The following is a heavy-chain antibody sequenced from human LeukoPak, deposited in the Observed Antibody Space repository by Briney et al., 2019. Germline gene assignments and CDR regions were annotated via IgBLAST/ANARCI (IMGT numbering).Heavy chain of an antibody. CDR2: ISSGTI. J-gene: IGHJ4*02. V-gene: IGHV3-48*04. Sequence: GGSLRLSCAASGFIFSSYSMNWVRQAPGKGLEWVSYISSGTIYYADSVKGRFTISRDNAKNSLYLQMNSLRAEDTAVYYCARDRGGSGVRYYFDYWGQGTLVTVSS. D-gene: IGHD3-10*01. CDR1: GFIFSSYS. CDR3: ARDRGGSGVRYYFDY.